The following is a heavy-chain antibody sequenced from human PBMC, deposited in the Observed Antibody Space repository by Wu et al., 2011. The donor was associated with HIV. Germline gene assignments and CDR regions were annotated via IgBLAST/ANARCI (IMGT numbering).Heavy chain of an antibody. V-gene: IGHV1-2*02. D-gene: IGHD5-12*01. J-gene: IGHJ4*02. CDR1: GYTVTDYH. Sequence: QVQLVQSGAEVKKPGASVKVSCKAFGYTVTDYHIHWVRQAPGQGLEWVGWINPNTDDTKYAQKFQGRVTMTTDTSTSTAYMELRSLRSDDTAVYFCARDPPGYPYFFDYWGQGTLVTVSS. CDR2: INPNTDDT. CDR3: ARDPPGYPYFFDY.